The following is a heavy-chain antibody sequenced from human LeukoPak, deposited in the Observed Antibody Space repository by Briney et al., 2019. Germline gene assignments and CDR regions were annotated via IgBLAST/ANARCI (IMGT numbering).Heavy chain of an antibody. CDR3: ARAGAGYSYGYYFDY. Sequence: ASVKVSCKASGYTFTGYYMHWVRQAPGLGLEWMGWINPNSGGTNYAQKFQGRVTMTRDTSISTAYMELSRLRSDDTAVYYCARAGAGYSYGYYFDYWGQGTLVTVSS. CDR1: GYTFTGYY. V-gene: IGHV1-2*02. CDR2: INPNSGGT. J-gene: IGHJ4*02. D-gene: IGHD5-18*01.